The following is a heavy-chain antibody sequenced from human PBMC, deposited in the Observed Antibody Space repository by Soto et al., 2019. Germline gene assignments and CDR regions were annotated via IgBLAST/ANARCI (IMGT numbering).Heavy chain of an antibody. V-gene: IGHV3-9*02. CDR1: GPTAYDYA. CDR3: AKDMKWGGMTTVHYFDY. Sequence: GGSLRLSCVASGPTAYDYAMHWVRQASGKGLEWVSVISSNSDIIDYAGSVKGRFTISRDNAKNSLFLQMNSLRPEDTALYYCAKDMKWGGMTTVHYFDYWGQGTLVTVSS. D-gene: IGHD4-17*01. J-gene: IGHJ4*02. CDR2: ISSNSDII.